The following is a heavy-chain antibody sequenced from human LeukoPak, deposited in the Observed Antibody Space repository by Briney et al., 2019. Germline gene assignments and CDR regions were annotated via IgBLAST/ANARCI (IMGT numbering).Heavy chain of an antibody. J-gene: IGHJ3*02. D-gene: IGHD4-17*01. CDR1: GGSISSGGYS. CDR3: TMTTVTSGAFDI. Sequence: TLSLTCAVSGGSISSGGYSWSWIRQPPGKGLEWIGYIYHSGSTYYNPSLKSRVTISVDRSKNQFSLKLSSVTAADTAVYYCTMTTVTSGAFDIWGQGTMVTVSS. V-gene: IGHV4-30-2*01. CDR2: IYHSGST.